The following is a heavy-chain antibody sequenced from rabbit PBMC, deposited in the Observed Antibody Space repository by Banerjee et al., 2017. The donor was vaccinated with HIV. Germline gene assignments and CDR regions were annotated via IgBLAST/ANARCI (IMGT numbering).Heavy chain of an antibody. CDR2: IYTGSDST. V-gene: IGHV1S40*01. CDR1: GFDFSSNA. CDR3: AKDMGDAGNNWTFNL. Sequence: QSLEESGGGLVQPEGSLTLTCKASGFDFSSNAMCWVRQAPGKGLEWIGCIYTGSDSTYYASWAKGRFTISKTSSTTVTLQMTSLTAADTAIYFCAKDMGDAGNNWTFNLWGPGTLVTVS. D-gene: IGHD4-2*01. J-gene: IGHJ4*01.